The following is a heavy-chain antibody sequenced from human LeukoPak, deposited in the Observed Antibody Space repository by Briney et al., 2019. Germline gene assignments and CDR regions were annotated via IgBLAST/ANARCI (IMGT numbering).Heavy chain of an antibody. CDR1: GYTFTSYT. V-gene: IGHV1-69*06. J-gene: IGHJ6*04. CDR2: IIPLFGTP. CDR3: ASATLRCSGGSCYEMDV. Sequence: ASVKVSCKASGYTFTSYTMNWVRQAPGQGLELMGGIIPLFGTPDYAQKFQDRLTITADKSTSTAYMELSSLRSEDTAVYYCASATLRCSGGSCYEMDVWGKGTTVTVSS. D-gene: IGHD2-15*01.